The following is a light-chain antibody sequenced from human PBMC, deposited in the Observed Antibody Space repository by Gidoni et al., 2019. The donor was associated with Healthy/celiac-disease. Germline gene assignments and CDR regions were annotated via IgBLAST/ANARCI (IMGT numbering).Light chain of an antibody. J-gene: IGKJ5*01. V-gene: IGKV3-11*01. CDR3: QQRSNWPRLIT. CDR2: DAS. CDR1: QSVSSY. Sequence: EIVLTQSPATLSLSPGERATLSCRASQSVSSYLAWYQQKPGQAPRLLIYDASNRATGIPARFCGSGSGTDFTLTISSLEPEDCAVYYCQQRSNWPRLITFGQGTRLEIK.